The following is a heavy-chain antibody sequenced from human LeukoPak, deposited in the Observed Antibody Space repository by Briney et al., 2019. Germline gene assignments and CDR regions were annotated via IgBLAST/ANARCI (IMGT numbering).Heavy chain of an antibody. Sequence: ASVKVSCKASGYTFTGYYMHWVRQAPGQGLEWMGWINPNSGGTNYAQKFQGRVTMTRDTSISTAYMELSRLRSDAPAVYYCASAPYSSRASCYLLWFDPWGQGTLVTVSS. CDR3: ASAPYSSRASCYLLWFDP. CDR1: GYTFTGYY. CDR2: INPNSGGT. V-gene: IGHV1-2*02. D-gene: IGHD2-2*01. J-gene: IGHJ5*02.